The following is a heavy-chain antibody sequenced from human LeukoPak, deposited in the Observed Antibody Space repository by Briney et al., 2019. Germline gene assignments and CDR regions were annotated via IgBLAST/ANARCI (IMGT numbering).Heavy chain of an antibody. J-gene: IGHJ4*02. Sequence: PSETLSLTCAVYGGSFSGYYWSWIRQPPGKGLEWIGEINHSGSTNYNPSLKSRVTMSVDTSRNQFSLKVNSVTAADTAVYYCARDVLRWGQGTLVTVSS. CDR1: GGSFSGYY. CDR2: INHSGST. CDR3: ARDVLR. V-gene: IGHV4-34*09.